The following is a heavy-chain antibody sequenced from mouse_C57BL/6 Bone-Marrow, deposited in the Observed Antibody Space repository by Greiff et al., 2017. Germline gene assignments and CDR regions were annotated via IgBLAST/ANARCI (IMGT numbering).Heavy chain of an antibody. V-gene: IGHV1-26*01. CDR2: INPNNGGT. Sequence: EVQLQQSGPELVKPGASVKISCKASGYTFTDYYMNWVKQSHGKSLEWIGDINPNNGGTSYNQKFKGKATLTVDKSSSTAYMELRSLTSEDSAVYYCARRPYWDFDVWCTGTAVTVSA. J-gene: IGHJ1*03. CDR3: ARRPYWDFDV. CDR1: GYTFTDYY.